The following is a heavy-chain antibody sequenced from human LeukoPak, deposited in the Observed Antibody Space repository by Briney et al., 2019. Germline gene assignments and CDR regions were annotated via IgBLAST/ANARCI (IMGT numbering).Heavy chain of an antibody. D-gene: IGHD2-8*01. Sequence: PSETLSLTCTVSGVSISSGGYYWSWIRPHPGKGLEWIGYFYYTGSTYYNPSHNSRLTISVDTSKNQFSLKLSSVTAADMAVYCCARAKTMVPDFGSWGEGTLVTVSS. CDR2: FYYTGST. J-gene: IGHJ4*02. V-gene: IGHV4-31*03. CDR3: ARAKTMVPDFGS. CDR1: GVSISSGGYY.